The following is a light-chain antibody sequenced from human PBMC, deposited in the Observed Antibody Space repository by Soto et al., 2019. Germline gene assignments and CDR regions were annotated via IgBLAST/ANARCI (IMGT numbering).Light chain of an antibody. CDR3: QQYGSSPK. Sequence: EIVLTQSPATLALSPGERATLSCRASQSVSSYLAWYQQKPGQAPRLLIYDASNRATGIPARFSGSGSGTDFTLTISRLEPEDFAVYYCQQYGSSPKFGQGTKVDI. CDR1: QSVSSY. V-gene: IGKV3-11*01. CDR2: DAS. J-gene: IGKJ1*01.